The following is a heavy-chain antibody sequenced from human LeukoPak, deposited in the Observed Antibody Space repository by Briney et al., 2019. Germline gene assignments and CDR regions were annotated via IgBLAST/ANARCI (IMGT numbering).Heavy chain of an antibody. J-gene: IGHJ4*02. D-gene: IGHD2-15*01. CDR1: GCSISSGNYF. Sequence: SQTLSLTCTVSGCSISSGNYFWSCIRQPAGKGLEWIGRIYSSGSTNYNPSLKSRVTISVDTSKNQFSLKLSSVTAADTAVYYCARGRYCSGGSCSLRGDYWGQGTLVTVSS. V-gene: IGHV4-61*02. CDR2: IYSSGST. CDR3: ARGRYCSGGSCSLRGDY.